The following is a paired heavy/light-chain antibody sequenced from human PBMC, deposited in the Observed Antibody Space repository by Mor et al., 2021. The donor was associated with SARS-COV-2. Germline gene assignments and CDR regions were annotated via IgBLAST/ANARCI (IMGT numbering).Heavy chain of an antibody. V-gene: IGHV4-61*01. CDR1: GGSVSSGSYY. CDR3: AREDWNDDPRFDP. J-gene: IGHJ5*02. CDR2: VFNGGNT. Sequence: QLQLQESGPGLVKPSETLSLSCTVSGGSVSSGSYYWSWIRQPPGKALEWIGYVFNGGNTNYNPSLKSRVTISLDASKNQFSLNLISVTAADTAVYYCAREDWNDDPRFDPWGQGTLVTVSS. D-gene: IGHD1-1*01.
Light chain of an antibody. J-gene: IGKJ2*01. CDR1: QSVGSSF. V-gene: IGKV3-20*01. CDR3: QQSGGSPYT. Sequence: EIVLTQSPGTLSLSPGERATLSCRASQSVGSSFLAWYQQRPGQAPRLVIYGASSRATGIPDRFSGSGSGTDFTLTINRLEPEDFAVYYCQQSGGSPYTFGQGTKLEIK. CDR2: GAS.